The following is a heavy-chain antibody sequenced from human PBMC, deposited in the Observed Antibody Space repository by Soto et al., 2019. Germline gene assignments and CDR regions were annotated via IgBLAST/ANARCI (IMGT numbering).Heavy chain of an antibody. V-gene: IGHV6-1*01. CDR2: TYYRSKWYN. J-gene: IGHJ5*02. D-gene: IGHD1-1*01. Sequence: PSQTLSLTCAISGDSVSSNSAAWNWIRQSPSRSLEWLGRTYYRSKWYNDYAVSVKSRITINPDTSKNQFSLQLNSVTPEDTAVYYCARDLKVRTGTPDNWFDPWGQGTLVTVSS. CDR3: ARDLKVRTGTPDNWFDP. CDR1: GDSVSSNSAA.